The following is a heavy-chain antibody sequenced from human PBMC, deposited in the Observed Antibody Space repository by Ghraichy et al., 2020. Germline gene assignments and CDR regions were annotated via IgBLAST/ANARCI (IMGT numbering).Heavy chain of an antibody. CDR3: ARSNGHCSSTSCFYGMDV. J-gene: IGHJ6*02. V-gene: IGHV1-18*04. CDR1: GYTFTSYG. CDR2: ISAYNGNT. Sequence: ASVKVSCKASGYTFTSYGISWVRQAPGQGLEWMGWISAYNGNTNYAQKLQGRVTMTTDTSTSTAYMELRSLRSDDTAVYYCARSNGHCSSTSCFYGMDVWGQGTTVTVSS. D-gene: IGHD2-2*01.